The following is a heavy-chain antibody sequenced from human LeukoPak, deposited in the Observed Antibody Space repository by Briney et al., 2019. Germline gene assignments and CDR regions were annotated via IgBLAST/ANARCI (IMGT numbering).Heavy chain of an antibody. J-gene: IGHJ4*02. CDR3: AGGGTGARKYYPHPFHY. CDR2: LYSAGST. D-gene: IGHD3-10*01. CDR1: GFIVSSNY. V-gene: IGHV3-53*01. Sequence: GGSLRLSCAASGFIVSSNYMSWVRQAPGKGLEWVSILYSAGSTYYADSVRGRFTISRDTSKNTVSLQMNSLRVEDTAVYYCAGGGTGARKYYPHPFHYWCQGTLVTVSS.